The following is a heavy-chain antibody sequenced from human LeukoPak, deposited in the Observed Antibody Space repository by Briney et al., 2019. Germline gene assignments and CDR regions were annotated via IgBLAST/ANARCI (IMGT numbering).Heavy chain of an antibody. J-gene: IGHJ4*02. D-gene: IGHD3-3*01. CDR1: GYTFTGYY. Sequence: ASVKVSCKASGYTFTGYYMHWVRQAPGQGLEWMGWINPNSGGTNYAQKFQGRVTMTRDTSISTAYMELSRLRSDDTAVYYCARVSGFGVVVDYWGQGTLVTVSS. V-gene: IGHV1-2*02. CDR2: INPNSGGT. CDR3: ARVSGFGVVVDY.